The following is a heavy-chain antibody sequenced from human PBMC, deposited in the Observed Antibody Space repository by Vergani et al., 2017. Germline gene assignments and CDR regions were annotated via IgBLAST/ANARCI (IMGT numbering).Heavy chain of an antibody. CDR3: TGYRGYCSGGSCYIRAFDI. CDR2: IRSKAYGGTT. J-gene: IGHJ3*02. Sequence: EVQLVESGGGLVQPGRSLRLSCTASGFTFGDYAMSWFRQAPGKGLEWVGFIRSKAYGGTTEYAASVKGRFTISRDDSKSIAYLQMISLKTEDTAVYYCTGYRGYCSGGSCYIRAFDIWGQGTMVTVSS. D-gene: IGHD2-15*01. CDR1: GFTFGDYA. V-gene: IGHV3-49*03.